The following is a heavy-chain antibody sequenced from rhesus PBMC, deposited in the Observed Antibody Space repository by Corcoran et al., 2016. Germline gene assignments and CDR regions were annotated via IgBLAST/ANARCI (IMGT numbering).Heavy chain of an antibody. Sequence: GGSLSLSCAASGFTFINYCMSRARQAPGKGLEWVGFIKKKAVGGTAAYAEFVKGRFTFSRDDSKNALYLQMNSLKTEDAAVYYCTRGPYEDEYGYYYTGEYFEFWGQGALVAVSS. D-gene: IGHD3-9*01. J-gene: IGHJ1*01. CDR1: GFTFINYC. CDR2: IKKKAVGGTA. CDR3: TRGPYEDEYGYYYTGEYFEF. V-gene: IGHV3S11*01.